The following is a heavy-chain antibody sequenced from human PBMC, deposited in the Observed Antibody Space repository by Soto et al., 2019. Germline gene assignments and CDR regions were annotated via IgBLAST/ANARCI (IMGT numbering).Heavy chain of an antibody. CDR2: ISAYNGNT. V-gene: IGHV1-18*01. J-gene: IGHJ2*01. CDR3: ARNFVGSPFRGYSGGWYPYWYFDF. Sequence: QVQLVQSGAEVKKPGASVKVSCKASGYTFTSYGISWVRQAPGQGLEWMGWISAYNGNTNYAQKLQGRVTMTTDTSTSTAYSERRCLRSNGTAVYYCARNFVGSPFRGYSGGWYPYWYFDFWGRGTLYTVSS. D-gene: IGHD6-19*01. CDR1: GYTFTSYG.